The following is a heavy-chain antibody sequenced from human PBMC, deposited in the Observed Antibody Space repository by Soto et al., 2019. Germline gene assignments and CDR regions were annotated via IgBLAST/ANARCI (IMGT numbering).Heavy chain of an antibody. V-gene: IGHV3-30*18. CDR3: AKSETPGYYYYYGMDV. Sequence: QVQLVESGGGVVQPGRSLRLSCAASGFTFSSYGMHWVRQAPGKGLEWVAVISYDGSNKYYADSVKGRFTISRDNSKNTLYLQMNSLRAEDTAVYYFAKSETPGYYYYYGMDVWGQGTTVTVSS. J-gene: IGHJ6*02. CDR1: GFTFSSYG. D-gene: IGHD3-10*01. CDR2: ISYDGSNK.